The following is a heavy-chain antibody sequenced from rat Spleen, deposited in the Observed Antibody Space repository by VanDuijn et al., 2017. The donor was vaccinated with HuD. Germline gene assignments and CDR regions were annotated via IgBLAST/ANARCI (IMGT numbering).Heavy chain of an antibody. CDR3: ARHPANWEGYYFDY. Sequence: EVQLVESGGGLVQPGRSLKLSCAASGFTFSNYYMAWVRQAPKKGLEWVATISTSGSRTYYPDSVKGRFTISRDNAKSSLYLQMNSLKSEDTATYYCARHPANWEGYYFDYWGQGVMVTVSS. CDR2: ISTSGSRT. J-gene: IGHJ2*01. V-gene: IGHV5-25*01. D-gene: IGHD5-1*01. CDR1: GFTFSNYY.